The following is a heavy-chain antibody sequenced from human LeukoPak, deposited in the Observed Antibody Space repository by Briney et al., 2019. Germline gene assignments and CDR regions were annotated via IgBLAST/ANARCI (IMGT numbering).Heavy chain of an antibody. V-gene: IGHV4-34*01. Sequence: SETLSLTCAVCGGSFSGYYWSWIRQPPGKGLEWIGEINHSGSTNYNPSLKSRVTIPVDTSKNQFSLKLSSVTAADTAVYYCARVAGATDYWGQGTLVTVSS. D-gene: IGHD1-26*01. J-gene: IGHJ4*02. CDR2: INHSGST. CDR1: GGSFSGYY. CDR3: ARVAGATDY.